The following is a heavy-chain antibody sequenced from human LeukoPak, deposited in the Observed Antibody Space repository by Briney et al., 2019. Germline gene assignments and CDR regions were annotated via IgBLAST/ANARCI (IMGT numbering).Heavy chain of an antibody. Sequence: PGESLKISCKGSGYSFTNYWIGWVRQMPGKGLEWMGIVYPGDSETKYSPSFQGQVTISADRSISTAYLQWSSLKASDSAMYYCGRGGYSGYEFDYWGQGTLVTVSS. J-gene: IGHJ4*02. CDR1: GYSFTNYW. D-gene: IGHD5-12*01. CDR3: GRGGYSGYEFDY. CDR2: VYPGDSET. V-gene: IGHV5-51*01.